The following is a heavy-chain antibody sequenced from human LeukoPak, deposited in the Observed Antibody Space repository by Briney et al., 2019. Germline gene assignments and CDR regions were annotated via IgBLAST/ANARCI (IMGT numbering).Heavy chain of an antibody. CDR3: VKAAGSGSCKMWYFDY. V-gene: IGHV3-64D*09. CDR2: ISNNGGSI. Sequence: GGSLRLSCSASGFTFSIYAMHWVRQAPGKGLEYVSAISNNGGSIYYADSVEGRFTISRDNSKNTLYLQMSSLRAEDTAVYYCVKAAGSGSCKMWYFDYWGQGTLVTVSS. D-gene: IGHD3-10*01. CDR1: GFTFSIYA. J-gene: IGHJ4*01.